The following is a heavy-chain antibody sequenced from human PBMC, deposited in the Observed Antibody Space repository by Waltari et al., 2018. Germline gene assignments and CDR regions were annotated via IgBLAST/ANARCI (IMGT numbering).Heavy chain of an antibody. V-gene: IGHV4-31*03. CDR3: ATSPFGYSYGYLDY. D-gene: IGHD5-18*01. CDR1: GGSISSGGYY. J-gene: IGHJ4*02. CDR2: IYYSGST. Sequence: QVQLQESGPGLVKPSQTLSLTCTVSGGSISSGGYYWSWIRQHPGKCLEWIGYIYYSGSTYYNPSLKSRVTRSVDTSKNQFSLKLSSVTAADTAVYYCATSPFGYSYGYLDYWGQGTLVTVSS.